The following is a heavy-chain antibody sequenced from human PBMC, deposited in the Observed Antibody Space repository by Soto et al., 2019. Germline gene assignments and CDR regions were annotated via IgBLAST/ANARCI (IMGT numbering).Heavy chain of an antibody. J-gene: IGHJ4*01. CDR2: IFHSGNA. CDR3: ARAHAPTLPFDY. CDR1: GGSIRKVY. Sequence: SETLSLTCTVSGGSIRKVYWSWIRQSPGKRLEWIGFIFHSGNAKYNPSLKSRVTISVDTSKNQFSLSLDSVTAADTAVYFCARAHAPTLPFDYWGQGTLVTVS. V-gene: IGHV4-59*01. D-gene: IGHD2-15*01.